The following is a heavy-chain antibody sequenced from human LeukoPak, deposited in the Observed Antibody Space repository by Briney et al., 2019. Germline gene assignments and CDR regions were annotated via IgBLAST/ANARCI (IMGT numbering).Heavy chain of an antibody. CDR3: ARGESTDLGYYYYMDV. CDR1: GFTFSNYA. D-gene: IGHD2-2*01. Sequence: PGGSLRLSCAASGFTFSNYAMHWVRQAPGKGLERGAVISDDGGNEYYADAVKGRFTISRDNSKNMLYLQMSSLRAEDTALYYCARGESTDLGYYYYMDVWGKGTMVTVSS. J-gene: IGHJ6*03. CDR2: ISDDGGNE. V-gene: IGHV3-30*15.